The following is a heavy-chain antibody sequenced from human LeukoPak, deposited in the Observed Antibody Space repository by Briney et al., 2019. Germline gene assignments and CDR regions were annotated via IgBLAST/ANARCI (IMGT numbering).Heavy chain of an antibody. CDR1: SYSISSGYY. CDR2: IYHSGST. J-gene: IGHJ4*02. D-gene: IGHD3-10*01. CDR3: AREGYGSGSYPHFDY. Sequence: KPSETLSLTCAVSSYSISSGYYWGWIRQPPGKGLEWIGSIYHSGSTYYNPSLKSRVTISVDTSKNQFSLKLSSVTAADTAVYYCAREGYGSGSYPHFDYWGQGTLVTVSS. V-gene: IGHV4-38-2*02.